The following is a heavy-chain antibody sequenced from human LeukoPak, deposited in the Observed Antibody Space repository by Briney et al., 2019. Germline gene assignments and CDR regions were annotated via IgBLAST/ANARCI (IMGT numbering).Heavy chain of an antibody. D-gene: IGHD3-3*01. CDR2: ISAYNGNT. CDR3: ARGVSYLYYDFWSGYSDHFDY. CDR1: GGTFSSYA. V-gene: IGHV1-18*01. J-gene: IGHJ4*02. Sequence: ASVKVSCKASGGTFSSYAISWVRQAPGQGLEWMGWISAYNGNTNYAQKLQGRVTMTTDTSTSTAYMELRSLRSDDTAVYYCARGVSYLYYDFWSGYSDHFDYWGQGTLVTVSS.